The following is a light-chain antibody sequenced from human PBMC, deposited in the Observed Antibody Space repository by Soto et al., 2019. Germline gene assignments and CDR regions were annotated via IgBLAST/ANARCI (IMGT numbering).Light chain of an antibody. J-gene: IGKJ2*01. Sequence: DIPMTQSPSSVSASVGDRVTITCRASQGISSWLAWYQKKPGKAPTLLIYAASSLQSGVPSRFSGRGSGTDFTLTISSLQPEDFATYYCQQANSFPYTFGQGTKLDIK. V-gene: IGKV1-12*01. CDR2: AAS. CDR1: QGISSW. CDR3: QQANSFPYT.